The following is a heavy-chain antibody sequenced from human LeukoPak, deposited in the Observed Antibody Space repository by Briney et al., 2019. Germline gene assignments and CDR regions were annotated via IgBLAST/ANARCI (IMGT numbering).Heavy chain of an antibody. CDR1: GFTFSSYA. CDR3: AKDPFTSGWYQYYFDY. CDR2: ISGSGGST. D-gene: IGHD6-19*01. J-gene: IGHJ4*02. V-gene: IGHV3-23*01. Sequence: GGSLRLSCAASGFTFSSYAMSWVRQAPGKGLEWVSAISGSGGSTYYADSVKGRFTISRDNSKNTLYLQMNSLRAEGTAVYYCAKDPFTSGWYQYYFDYWGQGTLVTVSS.